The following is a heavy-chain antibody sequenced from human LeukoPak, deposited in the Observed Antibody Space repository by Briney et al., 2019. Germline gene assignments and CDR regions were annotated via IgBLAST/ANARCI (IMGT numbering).Heavy chain of an antibody. Sequence: PGGSLRLSCEASGFTFSRYWMHWVRQTPGKGLVWISRIYSDGRSLTYADSVKGRFTISRDNAKNMLYLQMNSLRADDTGVYYCARGRGLGEFAVASFDSWGQGTLVTVSS. CDR1: GFTFSRYW. J-gene: IGHJ4*02. V-gene: IGHV3-74*01. CDR3: ARGRGLGEFAVASFDS. CDR2: IYSDGRSL. D-gene: IGHD6-19*01.